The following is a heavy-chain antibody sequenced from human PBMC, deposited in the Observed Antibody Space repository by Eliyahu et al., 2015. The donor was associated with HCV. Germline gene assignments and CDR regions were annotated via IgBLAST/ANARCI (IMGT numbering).Heavy chain of an antibody. J-gene: IGHJ4*02. V-gene: IGHV3-21*01. CDR2: ISSSSSYI. CDR1: GFTFSSYS. Sequence: EVQLVESGGGLVKPGGSLRLSCAASGFTFSSYSMNWVRQAPGKGLEWVSSISSSSSYIYYADSVKGRFTISRDNAKNSLYLQMNSLRAEDTAVYYCARDLKRQWLVWYYFDYWGQGTLVTVSS. D-gene: IGHD6-19*01. CDR3: ARDLKRQWLVWYYFDY.